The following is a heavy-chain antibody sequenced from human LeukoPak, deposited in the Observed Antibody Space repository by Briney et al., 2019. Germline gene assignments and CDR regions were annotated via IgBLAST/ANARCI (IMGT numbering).Heavy chain of an antibody. Sequence: GRSLRLSCAASGFTFSSYAMHWVRQAPGKGLEWVAVISYDGSNKYYADSVKGRFTISRDNSKSTLYLQMNSLRAEDTAVYYCARDGVPAAKVGNWFDPWGQGTLVTVSS. CDR2: ISYDGSNK. CDR1: GFTFSSYA. J-gene: IGHJ5*02. CDR3: ARDGVPAAKVGNWFDP. V-gene: IGHV3-30-3*01. D-gene: IGHD2-2*01.